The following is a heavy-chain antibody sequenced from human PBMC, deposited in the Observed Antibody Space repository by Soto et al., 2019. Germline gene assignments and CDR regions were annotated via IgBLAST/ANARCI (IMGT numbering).Heavy chain of an antibody. D-gene: IGHD2-15*01. CDR2: IYPGDSDT. Sequence: EVQLVQSGAEVKKPGESLKISCKGSGYSFTSYWIGWVRQMPGKGLEWMGIIYPGDSDTRYSPSFQGQVTISADKSISTAYLQWSSLKASDTAMYYCARRYCSGGSCYHAFDIWGQGTMVTVSS. V-gene: IGHV5-51*01. CDR1: GYSFTSYW. CDR3: ARRYCSGGSCYHAFDI. J-gene: IGHJ3*02.